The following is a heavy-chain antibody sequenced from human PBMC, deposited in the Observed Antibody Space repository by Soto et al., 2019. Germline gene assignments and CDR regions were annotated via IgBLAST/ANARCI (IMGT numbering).Heavy chain of an antibody. J-gene: IGHJ4*02. Sequence: SETLSLTCAVYGGSFSGYYWSWIRQPPGKGLEWIGEINHSGSTNHNPSLKSRVTISVDTSKNQFSLNLSSVTAADTAIYYCARGAYCSRANCYGRFDYWGLGTLVTVSS. CDR3: ARGAYCSRANCYGRFDY. CDR1: GGSFSGYY. D-gene: IGHD2-2*01. CDR2: INHSGST. V-gene: IGHV4-34*01.